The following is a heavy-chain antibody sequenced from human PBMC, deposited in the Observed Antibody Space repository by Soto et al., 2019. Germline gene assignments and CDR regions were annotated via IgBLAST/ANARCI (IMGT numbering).Heavy chain of an antibody. Sequence: SETLSLTCAVYGGSFSGYYWSWIRQPPGKGLEWIGEINHSGSTNYNPSLKSRVTISVDTSKNQFSLKLSYVTAADTAVYYCALISGDYVYWGQGTLVTVSS. V-gene: IGHV4-34*01. CDR3: ALISGDYVY. CDR2: INHSGST. CDR1: GGSFSGYY. D-gene: IGHD4-17*01. J-gene: IGHJ4*02.